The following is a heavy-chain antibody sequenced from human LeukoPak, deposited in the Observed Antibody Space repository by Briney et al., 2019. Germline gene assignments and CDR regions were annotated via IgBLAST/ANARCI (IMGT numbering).Heavy chain of an antibody. CDR1: GFTFSSYS. CDR3: AREYCSSTSCYRNWFDP. V-gene: IGHV3-21*01. Sequence: GGSLRLSCAASGFTFSSYSMNWVRQAPGKGLEWVSSISSSSSYIYYADSVNGRFTISRDNAKNSLYLQMNSLRAEDTAVYYCAREYCSSTSCYRNWFDPWGQGTLVTVSS. J-gene: IGHJ5*02. CDR2: ISSSSSYI. D-gene: IGHD2-2*01.